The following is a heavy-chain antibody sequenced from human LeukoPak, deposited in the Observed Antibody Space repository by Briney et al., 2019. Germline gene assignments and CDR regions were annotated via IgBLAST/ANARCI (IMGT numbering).Heavy chain of an antibody. V-gene: IGHV1-46*01. Sequence: AASVKVSCKTSGYTFSNYYMHWVRRAPGQGLEWMGLISPAGTNTNYAQKFRGRVTVTRDTSTTTVYMELSSLSYEDTAVYYCAREESGGFFDYWGQGTLVTVSS. CDR2: ISPAGTNT. CDR1: GYTFSNYY. J-gene: IGHJ4*02. CDR3: AREESGGFFDY. D-gene: IGHD2-8*02.